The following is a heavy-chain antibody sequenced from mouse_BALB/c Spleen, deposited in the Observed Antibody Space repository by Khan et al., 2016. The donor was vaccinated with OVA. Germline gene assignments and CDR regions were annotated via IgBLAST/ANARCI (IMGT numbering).Heavy chain of an antibody. D-gene: IGHD1-1*01. CDR1: GYTFINYW. V-gene: IGHV1-7*01. CDR2: INPSTGYT. Sequence: QVRLQQSGAEPAKPGASVKMSCKASGYTFINYWILWVKQRPGQGLEWIGYINPSTGYTEYNQNFKDKATLTADKSSSTAYMQLSSLTSEDSAVYYCARSGQRWDFDYWGQGTTLTVSS. CDR3: ARSGQRWDFDY. J-gene: IGHJ2*01.